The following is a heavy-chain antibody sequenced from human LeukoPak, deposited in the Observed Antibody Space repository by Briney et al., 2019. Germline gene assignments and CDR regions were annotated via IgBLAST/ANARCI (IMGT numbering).Heavy chain of an antibody. Sequence: GGSLRLSCAASGFTFSNAWMSWVRQAPGKGLEWVGRIKSKTDGGTTDYAAPVKGRFTISRDDSKNTLYLQMNSLKTEDTAVYYCTTTYGDQGAFDYWGQGTLVTVSS. CDR1: GFTFSNAW. CDR2: IKSKTDGGTT. CDR3: TTTYGDQGAFDY. J-gene: IGHJ4*02. V-gene: IGHV3-15*01. D-gene: IGHD4-17*01.